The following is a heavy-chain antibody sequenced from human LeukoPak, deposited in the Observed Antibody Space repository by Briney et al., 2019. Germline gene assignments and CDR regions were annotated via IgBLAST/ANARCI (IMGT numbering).Heavy chain of an antibody. J-gene: IGHJ4*02. CDR1: GYTFTSYY. V-gene: IGHV1-46*01. CDR3: ARGSSGWYTIRYYFDY. Sequence: ASVKVSCKASGYTFTSYYMHWVRQAPGQGLEWMGIINPSGGSTSYAQKFQGRVTMTRDTSTSTVYMELSSLRSEDTAVYYCARGSSGWYTIRYYFDYWGQGTLVTVSS. CDR2: INPSGGST. D-gene: IGHD6-19*01.